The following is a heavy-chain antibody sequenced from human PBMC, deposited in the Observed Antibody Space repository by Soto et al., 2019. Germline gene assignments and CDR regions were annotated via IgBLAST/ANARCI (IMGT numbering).Heavy chain of an antibody. V-gene: IGHV4-59*01. CDR1: GGSITSYY. D-gene: IGHD3-10*01. CDR2: IYYSGIT. J-gene: IGHJ5*02. CDR3: ARLLFGAANWFDP. Sequence: PSETLSLTCTVSGGSITSYYWSWIRQPPGKGLEWIGYIYYSGITNYNPSLKSRVTISVDTSKNQFSLKLSSVTAADTAVYYCARLLFGAANWFDPWGQGTLVTVS.